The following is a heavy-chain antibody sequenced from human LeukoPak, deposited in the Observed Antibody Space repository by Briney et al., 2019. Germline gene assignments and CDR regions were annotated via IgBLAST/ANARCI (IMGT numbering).Heavy chain of an antibody. J-gene: IGHJ4*02. D-gene: IGHD4-23*01. Sequence: SETLSLTCTVSGGSISSSSYYWGWIRQSPGKGLEWIGSIFYSGSTNYNPSLKSRVTISVDTSKNQFSLKLSSVTAADTAIYYCARSFYGGNSDYWGQGTLLTVSS. CDR1: GGSISSSSYY. CDR3: ARSFYGGNSDY. CDR2: IFYSGST. V-gene: IGHV4-39*07.